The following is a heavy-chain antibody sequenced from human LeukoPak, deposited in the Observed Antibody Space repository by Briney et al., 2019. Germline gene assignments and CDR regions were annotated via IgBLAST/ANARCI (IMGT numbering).Heavy chain of an antibody. CDR2: INHSGST. V-gene: IGHV4-34*01. Sequence: SETLSLTCAVYGGSFSGYYWSWIHQPPGKGLEWIGEINHSGSTNYNPSLKSRVTISVDTSKNQFSLKLSSVTAADTAVYYCARCIAVAGGSLYYYYGMDVWGQGTTVTVSS. J-gene: IGHJ6*02. D-gene: IGHD6-19*01. CDR3: ARCIAVAGGSLYYYYGMDV. CDR1: GGSFSGYY.